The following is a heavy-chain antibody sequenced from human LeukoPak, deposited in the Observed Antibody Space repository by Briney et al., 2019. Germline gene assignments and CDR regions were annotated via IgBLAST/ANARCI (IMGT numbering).Heavy chain of an antibody. CDR3: ARVLYRVVGNLGY. D-gene: IGHD3-3*01. J-gene: IGHJ4*02. V-gene: IGHV1-2*02. CDR2: INPNSGGT. CDR1: GYTFTSYY. Sequence: ASVKVSCKASGYTFTSYYMHWVRQAPGQGLEWMGWINPNSGGTNYAQKFQGRVTMTRDMSTSTVYMELSSLRSEDTAVYYCARVLYRVVGNLGYWGQGTLVTVSS.